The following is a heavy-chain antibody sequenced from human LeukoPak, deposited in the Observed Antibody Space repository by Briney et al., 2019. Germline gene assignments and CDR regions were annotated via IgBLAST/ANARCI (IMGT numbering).Heavy chain of an antibody. D-gene: IGHD6-13*01. V-gene: IGHV3-23*01. CDR2: ISTSGGST. CDR1: GLTFSSYA. J-gene: IGHJ4*02. Sequence: GGSLRLPCASSGLTFSSYAMSWVRQAPGKGLEWVSVISTSGGSTYYADSVKGRFTISKDNSKNTLYLQMSSTRAEDRALCYCASLGGGGSSGVIGPPIFFDYGGQGALVTVSS. CDR3: ASLGGGGSSGVIGPPIFFDY.